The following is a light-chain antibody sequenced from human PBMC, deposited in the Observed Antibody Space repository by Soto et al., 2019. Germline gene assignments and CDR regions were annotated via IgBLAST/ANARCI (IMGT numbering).Light chain of an antibody. J-gene: IGKJ2*01. Sequence: DILMTQFSPTLPVSPLEGPSPSCRASQSVRDNLAWYQQKPGQAPRLLIYRASTRATGFTARFSGSGSGTELTLTISSLQSEDVSVYFCQHYNFWPHTFGQGTKLEIK. CDR3: QHYNFWPHT. CDR1: QSVRDN. CDR2: RAS. V-gene: IGKV3-15*01.